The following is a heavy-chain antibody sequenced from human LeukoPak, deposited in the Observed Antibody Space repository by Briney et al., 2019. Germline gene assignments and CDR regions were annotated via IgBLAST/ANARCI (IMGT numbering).Heavy chain of an antibody. J-gene: IGHJ2*01. D-gene: IGHD3-22*01. Sequence: PGGSLRLSCAASGFTFSSYAMHWVRQAPGKGLEWVAVISYDGSNKYYADSVKGRFTISRDNSKNTVFLQMNSLRPEDTAVYYCAKESSMIVVVVKDWYFDLWGRGTLVTVSS. CDR3: AKESSMIVVVVKDWYFDL. V-gene: IGHV3-30-3*01. CDR2: ISYDGSNK. CDR1: GFTFSSYA.